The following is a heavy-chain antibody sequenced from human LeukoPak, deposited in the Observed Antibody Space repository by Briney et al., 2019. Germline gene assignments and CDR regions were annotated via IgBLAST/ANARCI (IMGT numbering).Heavy chain of an antibody. V-gene: IGHV1-69*04. J-gene: IGHJ5*02. D-gene: IGHD6-19*01. Sequence: ASVKVSFKASGGTFSSYAISWVRQAPGQGLEWMGRIIPILGIANYAQKFQGRVTITADKSTSTAYMELSSLRSEDTAVYYCARDQQPQYSSASEYWFDPWGQGTLVTVSS. CDR2: IIPILGIA. CDR3: ARDQQPQYSSASEYWFDP. CDR1: GGTFSSYA.